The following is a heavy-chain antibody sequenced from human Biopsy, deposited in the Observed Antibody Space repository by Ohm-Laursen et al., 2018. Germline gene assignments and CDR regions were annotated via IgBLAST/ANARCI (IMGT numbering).Heavy chain of an antibody. CDR3: AKHGSGWTGDDALHI. Sequence: LSLTCSVSGGSISGSSWSWIRQAPGRGLEWVGYISYSGSTSNNPSLKSRITISVDTSKNQISLKVTSVTVADTAVYYCAKHGSGWTGDDALHIWGQGTMVTVSS. D-gene: IGHD6-19*01. CDR1: GGSISGSS. CDR2: ISYSGST. V-gene: IGHV4-59*08. J-gene: IGHJ3*02.